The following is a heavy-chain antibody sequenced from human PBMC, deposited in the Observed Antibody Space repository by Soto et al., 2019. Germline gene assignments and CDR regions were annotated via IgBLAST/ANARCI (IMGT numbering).Heavy chain of an antibody. CDR3: ARIGDAYSSSWYFDY. CDR1: GFSLSNARMG. J-gene: IGHJ4*02. Sequence: QVTLKESGPELVKPTETLTLTCTVSGFSLSNARMGVSWIRQPPGKALEWLAHIFSNDEKSYSTSLKSRLTISKDTSKSQVVLTMTNMDPVDTATYYCARIGDAYSSSWYFDYWGQGTLVTVSS. V-gene: IGHV2-26*01. D-gene: IGHD6-13*01. CDR2: IFSNDEK.